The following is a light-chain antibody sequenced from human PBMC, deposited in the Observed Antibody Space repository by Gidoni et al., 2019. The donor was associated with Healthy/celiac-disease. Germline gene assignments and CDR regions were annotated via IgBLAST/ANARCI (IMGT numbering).Light chain of an antibody. Sequence: QSALTQPASVSGSPGQSIPISCTGTSSDVGSYNLVSWYQQHPGKAPKLMIDEVSKRPSGVSNRFSGSKSGNTASLTISGLQAEDEADYYCCSYAGSSTFLYVFGTGTKVTVL. V-gene: IGLV2-23*02. CDR2: EVS. J-gene: IGLJ1*01. CDR1: SSDVGSYNL. CDR3: CSYAGSSTFLYV.